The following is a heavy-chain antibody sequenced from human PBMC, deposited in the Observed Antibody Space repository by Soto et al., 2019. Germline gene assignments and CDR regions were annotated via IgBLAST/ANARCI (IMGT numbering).Heavy chain of an antibody. Sequence: PGGSLRLSCAASGFTFISYAMSWVLQAPGKGLEWVSAISGSGGSTYYADSVKGRFTISRDNSKNTLYLQMNSLRAEDTAVYYCAKAAMVRGIFSIFDYWGQGALVTVSS. V-gene: IGHV3-23*01. CDR3: AKAAMVRGIFSIFDY. CDR1: GFTFISYA. J-gene: IGHJ4*02. CDR2: ISGSGGST. D-gene: IGHD3-10*01.